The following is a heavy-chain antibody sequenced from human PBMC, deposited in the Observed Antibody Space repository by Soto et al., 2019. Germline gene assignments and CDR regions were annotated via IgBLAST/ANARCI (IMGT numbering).Heavy chain of an antibody. Sequence: SVKVSCKASGGTFSSYTISWVRQAPGQGLEWMGRIIPILGIANYAQKFQGRVTITADKSTSTAYMELSSLRSDDTAVYYCAKGYYGSGSYYPDYWGQGTLVTVAS. V-gene: IGHV1-69*02. CDR2: IIPILGIA. D-gene: IGHD3-10*01. CDR3: AKGYYGSGSYYPDY. CDR1: GGTFSSYT. J-gene: IGHJ4*02.